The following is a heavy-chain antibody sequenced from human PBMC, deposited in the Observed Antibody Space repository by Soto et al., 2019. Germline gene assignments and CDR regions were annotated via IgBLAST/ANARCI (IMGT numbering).Heavy chain of an antibody. CDR1: GNTLTNYY. V-gene: IGHV1-46*01. Sequence: GASVKVSCKASGNTLTNYYIHWVRQAPGQGLEWMGTINPSGGHTTYAQKFLGRVTMTRDTSTSTLYMQMNSLRAEDTAVYYCARHYCSGGSCLFGPWGQGTLVTVSS. D-gene: IGHD2-15*01. CDR3: ARHYCSGGSCLFGP. CDR2: INPSGGHT. J-gene: IGHJ5*02.